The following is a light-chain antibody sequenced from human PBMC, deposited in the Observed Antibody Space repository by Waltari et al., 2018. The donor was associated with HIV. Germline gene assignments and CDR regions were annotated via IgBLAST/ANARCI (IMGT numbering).Light chain of an antibody. CDR2: EDS. Sequence: SYELTQPPSVSVSPGQTARITCSGDALPKRYAYWYQQKSGQAPVLVIYEDSKRPSGIPERVSGSRSGTMATLTISGAQVEDEADYYCYSRDSSGNSWVFGGGTKLTVL. CDR1: ALPKRY. CDR3: YSRDSSGNSWV. V-gene: IGLV3-10*01. J-gene: IGLJ3*02.